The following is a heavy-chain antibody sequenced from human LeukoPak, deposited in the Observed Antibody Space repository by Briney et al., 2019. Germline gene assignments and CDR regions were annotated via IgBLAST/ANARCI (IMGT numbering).Heavy chain of an antibody. CDR2: IYSGGST. CDR1: GFTVSSNY. J-gene: IGHJ4*02. D-gene: IGHD3-9*01. V-gene: IGHV3-53*01. Sequence: GVSLRLSCASSGFTVSSNYMSCVRQAQGKGLEWVSVIYSGGSTYYADSVKGRFTISRDNSKNTLYLQMNTLRAEDTSFYKRATAYDILTGTFFDYWGQGTLVTVSS. CDR3: ATAYDILTGTFFDY.